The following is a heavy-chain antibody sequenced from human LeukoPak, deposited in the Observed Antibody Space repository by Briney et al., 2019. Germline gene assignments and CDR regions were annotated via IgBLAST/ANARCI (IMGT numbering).Heavy chain of an antibody. CDR2: IYYSGST. CDR1: GGSISSYY. CDR3: ARGYFARSTDAFDI. D-gene: IGHD3-9*01. J-gene: IGHJ3*02. V-gene: IGHV4-59*01. Sequence: PSETLSLTCTVSGGSISSYYWSWIRQPPGKGLEGIGYIYYSGSTNYNPSLKSRVTISVDTSKNQFSLKLSSVTAADTAVYYCARGYFARSTDAFDIWGQGTMVTVSS.